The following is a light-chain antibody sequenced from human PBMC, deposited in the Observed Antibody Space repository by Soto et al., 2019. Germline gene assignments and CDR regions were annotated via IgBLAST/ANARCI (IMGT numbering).Light chain of an antibody. Sequence: DIQMTQSPSTLSASVGDRVTITCRASQSISIWLAWYQRKPGKAPNLLIYDASSLQSGVPSRFSGSGSGTEFTLTISGLQPDDFATSYCQQYNSFSPLTFGQGTKVEIK. J-gene: IGKJ2*01. CDR3: QQYNSFSPLT. CDR2: DAS. CDR1: QSISIW. V-gene: IGKV1-5*01.